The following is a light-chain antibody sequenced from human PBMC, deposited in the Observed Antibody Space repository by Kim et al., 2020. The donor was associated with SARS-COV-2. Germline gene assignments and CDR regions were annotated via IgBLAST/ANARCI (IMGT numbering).Light chain of an antibody. CDR1: KWGVNY. J-gene: IGLJ2*01. CDR3: QAWTSGLVV. V-gene: IGLV3-1*01. Sequence: SYELTQPPSVSGSPGQPATIPCSGTKWGVNYACCFQQNPGHSPVLFIYKISNRPSGFPGGSSGSTLGNTPTLTISGTQAMDEADYSFQAWTSGLVV. CDR2: KIS.